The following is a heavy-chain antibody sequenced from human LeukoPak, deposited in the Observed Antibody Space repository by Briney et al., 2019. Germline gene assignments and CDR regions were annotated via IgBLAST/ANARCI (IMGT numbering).Heavy chain of an antibody. D-gene: IGHD2-21*02. CDR1: GGSISSYY. Sequence: SETLSLTCTVSGGSISSYYWSWIRQPPGKGLEWIGYIYYSGSTNYNPSLKSRVTISVDTSKNQFSLKLSSVTAADTAVYYCARAPHDIVVVTATRPVAFDIWGQGTMVTVSS. V-gene: IGHV4-59*01. CDR3: ARAPHDIVVVTATRPVAFDI. J-gene: IGHJ3*02. CDR2: IYYSGST.